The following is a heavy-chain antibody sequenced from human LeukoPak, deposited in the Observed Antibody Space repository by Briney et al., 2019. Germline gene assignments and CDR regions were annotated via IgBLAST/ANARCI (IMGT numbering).Heavy chain of an antibody. D-gene: IGHD6-19*01. J-gene: IGHJ6*04. CDR1: GGSISSYY. V-gene: IGHV4-59*01. Sequence: SETLSLTCTVSGGSISSYYWSWIRQPPGKGLEWIGYIYYSGSTNYSPSLKSRVTISVDTSKNQFSLKLSSVTAADTAVYYCARDHQWLAQKYGMDVWGKGTTVTVSS. CDR2: IYYSGST. CDR3: ARDHQWLAQKYGMDV.